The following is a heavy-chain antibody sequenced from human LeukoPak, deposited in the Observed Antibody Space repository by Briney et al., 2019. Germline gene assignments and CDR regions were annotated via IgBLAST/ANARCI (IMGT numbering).Heavy chain of an antibody. D-gene: IGHD3-16*02. Sequence: ASVKVSCKASGYTFTSYGISWVRQAPGQGLEWMGSISPYTGNTKYAERLQDRVIMTTDTSTRTAYMELRSLRSDDTAVFYCARDQYDSVWGSYRPYFDYWGQETLVTVSS. CDR1: GYTFTSYG. V-gene: IGHV1-18*04. CDR2: ISPYTGNT. CDR3: ARDQYDSVWGSYRPYFDY. J-gene: IGHJ4*02.